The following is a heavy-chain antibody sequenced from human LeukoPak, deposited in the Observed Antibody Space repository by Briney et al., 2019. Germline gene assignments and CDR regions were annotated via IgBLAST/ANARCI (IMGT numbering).Heavy chain of an antibody. D-gene: IGHD3-22*01. V-gene: IGHV3-30*19. Sequence: GGSLRLSCAVSGFTFSRYGMHWGRQAPGQGLEWVAVISYDGSNKYYANSVNGRFTISRDNSKNTLYLQMNSLRAEDTAVYYCAREFVESYDSSGYVPNFDYWGQGTLVTVSS. CDR2: ISYDGSNK. CDR3: AREFVESYDSSGYVPNFDY. CDR1: GFTFSRYG. J-gene: IGHJ4*02.